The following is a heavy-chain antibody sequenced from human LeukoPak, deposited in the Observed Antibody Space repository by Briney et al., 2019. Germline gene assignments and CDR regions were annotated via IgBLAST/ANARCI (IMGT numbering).Heavy chain of an antibody. CDR2: ISYDGSNK. Sequence: KGLEWVAVISYDGSNKYYADSVKGRFTISRDNSKNTLYLQMNSLRAEDTAVYFCARDLSRTYTVDYWGQGTLVTVSS. D-gene: IGHD2-2*02. CDR3: ARDLSRTYTVDY. J-gene: IGHJ4*02. V-gene: IGHV3-30*04.